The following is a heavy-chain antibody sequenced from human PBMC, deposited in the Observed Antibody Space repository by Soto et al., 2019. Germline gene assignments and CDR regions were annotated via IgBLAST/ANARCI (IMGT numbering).Heavy chain of an antibody. V-gene: IGHV1-18*04. CDR3: ARVGQKVPAAIRTSWSYGMDV. D-gene: IGHD2-2*01. CDR2: ISAYNGNT. CDR1: GYTFTSYG. J-gene: IGHJ6*02. Sequence: ASLKVSCKSSGYTFTSYGSIWVRQAPGQGLEWMGWISAYNGNTNYAQKLQGRVTMTTDTSTSTAYMELRSLRSDDTAVYYCARVGQKVPAAIRTSWSYGMDVWGQGTKVTVSS.